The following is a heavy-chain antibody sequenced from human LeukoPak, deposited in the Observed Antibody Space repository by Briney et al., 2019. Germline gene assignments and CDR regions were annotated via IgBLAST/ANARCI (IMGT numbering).Heavy chain of an antibody. V-gene: IGHV1-2*02. CDR2: INPNSGGT. Sequence: GASVKVSCKASGYTFTGYYMHWVRQAPGQGLEWMGWINPNSGGTNYAQKFQGRVTMTRDTSISTAYMELSRLRSDDTAVYYCARAEDYYDSSGYYVRYWGQGTLVTVPS. CDR1: GYTFTGYY. D-gene: IGHD3-22*01. CDR3: ARAEDYYDSSGYYVRY. J-gene: IGHJ4*02.